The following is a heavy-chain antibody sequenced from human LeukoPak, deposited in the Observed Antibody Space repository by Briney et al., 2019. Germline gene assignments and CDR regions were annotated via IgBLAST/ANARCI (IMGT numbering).Heavy chain of an antibody. D-gene: IGHD2-2*01. CDR3: ARVVVVPAAHSYYYYGMDV. J-gene: IGHJ6*02. Sequence: SETLSLTCAVYGGSFSGYYWSWIRQPPGKGLEWIGEINHSGSTNYNPSLKSRVTISVDTSKNQFSLKLSSVTAADTAVYYCARVVVVPAAHSYYYYGMDVWGQGTTVTVSS. CDR2: INHSGST. CDR1: GGSFSGYY. V-gene: IGHV4-34*01.